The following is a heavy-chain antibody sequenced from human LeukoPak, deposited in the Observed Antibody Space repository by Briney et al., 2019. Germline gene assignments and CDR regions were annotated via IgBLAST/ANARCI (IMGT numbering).Heavy chain of an antibody. Sequence: PGGSLRLSCAASGFSFSSYWMSWVRRAPGKGLEWLANIKEDGSKKYYVDSVKGRFTISRDNAKTSLYLQMDSLRAEDTAVYYCARDPGRQYSSIADVWGQGTTVTVSS. CDR3: ARDPGRQYSSIADV. CDR2: IKEDGSKK. D-gene: IGHD6-19*01. V-gene: IGHV3-7*03. CDR1: GFSFSSYW. J-gene: IGHJ6*02.